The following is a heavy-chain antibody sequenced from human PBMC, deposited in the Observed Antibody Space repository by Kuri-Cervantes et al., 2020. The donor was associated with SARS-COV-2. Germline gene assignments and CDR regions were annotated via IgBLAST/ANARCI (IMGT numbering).Heavy chain of an antibody. D-gene: IGHD3-10*01. Sequence: GGSLRLSCAASGFTFDDYAMHWVRQAPGKGLEWVSGISWNSGSIGYADSVKGRFTISRDNAKNSLYLQMNSLRAEDTALYYCAKDRMVQGVIRGTAFDLWGQGTLVTVSS. CDR1: GFTFDDYA. CDR2: ISWNSGSI. CDR3: AKDRMVQGVIRGTAFDL. V-gene: IGHV3-9*01. J-gene: IGHJ5*02.